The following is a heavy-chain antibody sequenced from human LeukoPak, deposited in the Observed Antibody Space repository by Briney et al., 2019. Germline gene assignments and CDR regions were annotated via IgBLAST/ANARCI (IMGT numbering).Heavy chain of an antibody. Sequence: PGGSLRLSCAASEFTVSSNYMSWVRQAPGKGLEWVSVIYSGGIYNDGTTNYGDSVKGRFTISRDNSKNTLYLQMNSLRAEDTAVYYCARRELLGYSYGLRTFNIWGQGTTVTVSS. J-gene: IGHJ3*02. D-gene: IGHD5-18*01. CDR2: IYSGGIYNDGTT. V-gene: IGHV3-66*04. CDR1: EFTVSSNY. CDR3: ARRELLGYSYGLRTFNI.